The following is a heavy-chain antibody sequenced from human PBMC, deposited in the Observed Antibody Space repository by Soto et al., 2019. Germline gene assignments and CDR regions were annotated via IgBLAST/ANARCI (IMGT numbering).Heavy chain of an antibody. V-gene: IGHV4-30-4*01. CDR1: GASVNSGDYY. Sequence: QVQLQESGPGLVKASQTLSLTCTVSGASVNSGDYYWSWVRQPPGRGLEWIGYIHYSETIYYNPSLKSRVQILVETFKNQISLEVSSVTAADTAVYYCARAHRYYDYPDIWGQGTTVTVSS. D-gene: IGHD3-22*01. CDR2: IHYSETI. CDR3: ARAHRYYDYPDI. J-gene: IGHJ3*02.